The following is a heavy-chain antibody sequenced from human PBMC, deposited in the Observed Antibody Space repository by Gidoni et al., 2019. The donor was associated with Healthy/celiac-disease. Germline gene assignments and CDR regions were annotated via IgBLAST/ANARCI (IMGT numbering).Heavy chain of an antibody. CDR3: ARVVVAATGHYYFDY. V-gene: IGHV1-69*01. Sequence: QVQLVQSGAEVQKPGSSVKVSCKASGGTFSSYAISWVRQAPGQGLEWMGGIIPIFGTANYAQKFQGRVTITADESTSTAYMELSSLRSEDTAVYYCARVVVAATGHYYFDYWGQGTLVTVSS. CDR1: GGTFSSYA. J-gene: IGHJ4*02. CDR2: IIPIFGTA. D-gene: IGHD2-15*01.